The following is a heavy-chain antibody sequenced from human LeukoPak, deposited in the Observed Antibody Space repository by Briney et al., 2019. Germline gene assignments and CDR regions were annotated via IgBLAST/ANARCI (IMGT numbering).Heavy chain of an antibody. V-gene: IGHV4-59*01. J-gene: IGHJ3*02. CDR2: ISYSGST. D-gene: IGHD6-6*01. Sequence: PSETLSLTCTVSGGSISSYYWSWIRQPPGKGLEWIGYISYSGSTNYNPSLESRVTISVDTSKNQFSLNLSSVTAADTAVYYCARELRDYSSSSGVFDIWGQGTMVTVSS. CDR3: ARELRDYSSSSGVFDI. CDR1: GGSISSYY.